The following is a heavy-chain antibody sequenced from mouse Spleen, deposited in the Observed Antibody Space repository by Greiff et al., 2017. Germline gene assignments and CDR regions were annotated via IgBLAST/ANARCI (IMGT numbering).Heavy chain of an antibody. CDR3: ARRAGGGAMDY. V-gene: IGHV1-64*01. CDR2: IHPNSGST. CDR1: GYTFTSYW. D-gene: IGHD4-1*01. J-gene: IGHJ4*01. Sequence: QVQLQQPGAELVKPGASVKLSCKASGYTFTSYWMHWVKQRPGQGLEWIGMIHPNSGSTNYNEKFKSKATLTVDKSSSTAYMQLSSLTSEDSAVYYCARRAGGGAMDYWGQGTSVTVSS.